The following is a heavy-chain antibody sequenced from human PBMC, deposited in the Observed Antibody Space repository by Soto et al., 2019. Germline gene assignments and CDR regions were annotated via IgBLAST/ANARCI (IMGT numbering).Heavy chain of an antibody. J-gene: IGHJ5*02. Sequence: GGSLRLSCAASGFTVSSNYMSWVRQAPGKGLEWVSVIYSGGSTYYADSVKGRFTISRDNAKNSLSLQMNSLRAEDTAVYYCTRRVIGALSDAKPDWFDPWGQETQVTVSS. CDR1: GFTVSSNY. V-gene: IGHV3-53*01. CDR2: IYSGGST. D-gene: IGHD3-10*01. CDR3: TRRVIGALSDAKPDWFDP.